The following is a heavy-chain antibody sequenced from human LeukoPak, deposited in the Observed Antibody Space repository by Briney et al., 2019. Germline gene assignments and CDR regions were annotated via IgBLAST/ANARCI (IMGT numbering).Heavy chain of an antibody. J-gene: IGHJ6*03. CDR1: GFTFSSYA. V-gene: IGHV3-30-3*01. CDR3: ARAGNYAPIYYYYMDV. CDR2: ISYDGSNK. D-gene: IGHD4-11*01. Sequence: GGSLRLSCAASGFTFSSYAMHWVRQAPGKGLEWVAVISYDGSNKYYADSVKGRFTISRDNSKNTLYLQMNSLRAEDTAVYYCARAGNYAPIYYYYMDVWGKGTTVTVSS.